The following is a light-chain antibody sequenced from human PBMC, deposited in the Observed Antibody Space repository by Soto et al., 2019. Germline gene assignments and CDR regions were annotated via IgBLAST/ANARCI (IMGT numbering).Light chain of an antibody. CDR2: TAS. CDR1: QGISSY. J-gene: IGKJ1*01. CDR3: QQYYTYPWT. Sequence: AIRMTQSPSSLSASTGDRVTITCRASQGISSYLAWYQQKPGKAPEVLIHTASTLQGGVPSRFSGSGSGTDFTLTISRLQSEDFATYYCQQYYTYPWTFGQGTEVEIK. V-gene: IGKV1-8*01.